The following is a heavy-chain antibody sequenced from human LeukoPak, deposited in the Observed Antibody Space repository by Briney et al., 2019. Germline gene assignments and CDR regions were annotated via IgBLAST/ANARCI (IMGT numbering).Heavy chain of an antibody. CDR2: IYYSGST. D-gene: IGHD2-15*01. V-gene: IGHV4-30-4*01. CDR1: GGSFSSGDYY. CDR3: ARVAWVVIAAIDY. J-gene: IGHJ4*02. Sequence: SKTLSLTCTVSGGSFSSGDYYWSWIRQPPGKGLEWIGYIYYSGSTYYNPSLKSRVTISVDTSKNQFSLKLSSVTAADTAVYHCARVAWVVIAAIDYWGQGTLVTVSS.